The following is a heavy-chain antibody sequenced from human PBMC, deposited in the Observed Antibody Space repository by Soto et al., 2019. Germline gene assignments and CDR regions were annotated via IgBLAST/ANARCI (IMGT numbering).Heavy chain of an antibody. CDR3: ARVEMATVYYFDY. V-gene: IGHV1-3*01. CDR2: INAGNGNT. J-gene: IGHJ4*02. Sequence: QVQLVQSGAEVKKPGASVKVSCKASGYTFTSYAMHWVRQAPGQRLEWMGWINAGNGNTKYSQKFQGRVTITRDTSASTAYMELSSLRSEDTAVYYCARVEMATVYYFDYWGQGTLVTVSS. CDR1: GYTFTSYA. D-gene: IGHD4-4*01.